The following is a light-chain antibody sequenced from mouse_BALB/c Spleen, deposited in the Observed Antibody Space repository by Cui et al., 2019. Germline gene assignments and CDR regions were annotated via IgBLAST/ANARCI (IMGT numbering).Light chain of an antibody. CDR1: SSVSY. V-gene: IGKV4-68*01. CDR3: QQWSSNPRALT. CDR2: LTS. Sequence: QIVLTQSPALMSASPGEKVTMTCSASSSVSYMYWYQQKPRSSPKPWIYLTSNLASRVPARFSGSGSGTSYSLTISSMEAEDAATYYCQQWSSNPRALTFGAGTKLELK. J-gene: IGKJ5*01.